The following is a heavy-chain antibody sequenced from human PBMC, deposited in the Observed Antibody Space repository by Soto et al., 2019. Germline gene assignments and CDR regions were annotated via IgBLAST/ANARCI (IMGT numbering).Heavy chain of an antibody. CDR1: GYTFTSYG. D-gene: IGHD2-21*02. V-gene: IGHV1-18*01. J-gene: IGHJ6*02. CDR2: ISAYNGNT. Sequence: HVQLVQSGAEVKKPGASVKVSCKASGYTFTSYGISWVRQAPGQGLEWMGWISAYNGNTNYAQKLQGRVTMTPDTSTSTACVALRSLGSGDTAGYYCATSYCGGDCYLSPSIDYYYGMDVWGQGTTVTVSS. CDR3: ATSYCGGDCYLSPSIDYYYGMDV.